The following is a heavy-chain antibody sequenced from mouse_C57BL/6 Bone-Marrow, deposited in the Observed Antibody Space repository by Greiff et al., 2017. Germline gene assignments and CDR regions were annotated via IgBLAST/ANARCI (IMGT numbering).Heavy chain of an antibody. J-gene: IGHJ4*01. CDR2: INPSSGYT. Sequence: VQLQQSGAELARPGASVKMSCKASGYTFTSYTMPWVHQRPGQGLEWIGYINPSSGYTKYNQKFKDKTTLTADKTTSTAYMQMSSLTSEDSAVYYCARGGCAVYAMDYWGQGTSVTVSS. CDR3: ARGGCAVYAMDY. CDR1: GYTFTSYT. V-gene: IGHV1-4*01.